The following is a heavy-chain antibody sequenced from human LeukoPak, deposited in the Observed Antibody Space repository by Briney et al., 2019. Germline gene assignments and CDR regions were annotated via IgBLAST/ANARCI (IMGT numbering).Heavy chain of an antibody. J-gene: IGHJ5*02. Sequence: GESLKISCKGSGYSFTSYWIGWVRQLPGKGLEWMGIIYPGDSDTRYSPSFQGQVTISADKSISTAYLQWSSLKASDTAMYYCARRGAYYDILTGYYGGWFDPWGQGTLVTVSS. CDR2: IYPGDSDT. CDR3: ARRGAYYDILTGYYGGWFDP. V-gene: IGHV5-51*01. D-gene: IGHD3-9*01. CDR1: GYSFTSYW.